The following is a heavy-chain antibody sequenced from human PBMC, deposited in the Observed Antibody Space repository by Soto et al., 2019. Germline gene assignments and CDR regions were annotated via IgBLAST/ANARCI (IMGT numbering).Heavy chain of an antibody. Sequence: QVQLVQSGAEMKKPGSSVKVSCQSSGGTFNTYAMNWVRQAPGQGPEWMGDISPMFGAANYAPKFQGRVTLTAGESTGTSYLQLGSLTSRDNALYFCAREVQVHTPAFVYWGQGTLVTVSS. J-gene: IGHJ4*02. D-gene: IGHD3-10*01. CDR2: ISPMFGAA. CDR1: GGTFNTYA. V-gene: IGHV1-69*19. CDR3: AREVQVHTPAFVY.